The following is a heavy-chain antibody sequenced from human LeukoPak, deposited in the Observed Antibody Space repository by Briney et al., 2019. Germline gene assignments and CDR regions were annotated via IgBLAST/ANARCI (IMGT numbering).Heavy chain of an antibody. CDR3: TGNYYGSGSYADFDY. CDR1: GFTFSGSS. V-gene: IGHV3-73*01. D-gene: IGHD3-10*01. J-gene: IGHJ4*02. CDR2: IRSTANGYAT. Sequence: GGSLRLSCAASGFTFSGSSIHWVRQASGKGLEWVGRIRSTANGYATAYAASVKGRFTISRDDSKNTAYLQMDSLKTEDTAVYYCTGNYYGSGSYADFDYWGQGTLVTVSS.